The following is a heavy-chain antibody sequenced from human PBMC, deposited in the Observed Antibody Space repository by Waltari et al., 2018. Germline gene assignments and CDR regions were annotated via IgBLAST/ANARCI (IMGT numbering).Heavy chain of an antibody. CDR1: GFTFSSYS. Sequence: EVQLVESGGGLVQPGGSLRLSCAASGFTFSSYSMSWVRQGPGKGLEWVANIQQDGSEKYYVDSVKGRFTISRDNAKNTLYLQMNSLRAEDTAVYYCASGKERAAAGTFDYWGQGTLVTVSS. J-gene: IGHJ4*02. CDR3: ASGKERAAAGTFDY. D-gene: IGHD6-13*01. V-gene: IGHV3-7*01. CDR2: IQQDGSEK.